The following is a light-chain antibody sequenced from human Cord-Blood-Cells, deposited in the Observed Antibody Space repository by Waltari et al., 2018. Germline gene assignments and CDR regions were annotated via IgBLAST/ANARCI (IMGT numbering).Light chain of an antibody. CDR3: QQYGSSIFT. CDR1: QSVSRSY. Sequence: EIVLMQSPGTLSLSPGERAPISCRASQSVSRSYLAWYQQKPGQAPRLLIYGASSRATGIPDRFSGSGSGTDFTLTISRLEPEDFAVYYCQQYGSSIFTFGPGTKVDIK. CDR2: GAS. V-gene: IGKV3-20*01. J-gene: IGKJ3*01.